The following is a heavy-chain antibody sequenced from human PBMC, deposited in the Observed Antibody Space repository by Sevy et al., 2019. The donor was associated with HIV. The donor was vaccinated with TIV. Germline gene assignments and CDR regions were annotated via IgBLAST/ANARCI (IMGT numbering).Heavy chain of an antibody. Sequence: GGSLRLSCAASGFSFSSYDMNWVRQAPGKGLEWVSSISSSSSYIYYADSVKGRFTMSRDNAKNTLYLQMNSLRAEDTAVYYCARDGGYSDHGMDVWGQGTTVTVSS. CDR2: ISSSSSYI. CDR1: GFSFSSYD. CDR3: ARDGGYSDHGMDV. V-gene: IGHV3-21*01. D-gene: IGHD1-26*01. J-gene: IGHJ6*02.